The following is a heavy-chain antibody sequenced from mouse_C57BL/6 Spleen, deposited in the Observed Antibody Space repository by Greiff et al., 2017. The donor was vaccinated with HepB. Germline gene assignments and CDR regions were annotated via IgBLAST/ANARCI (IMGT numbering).Heavy chain of an antibody. Sequence: DVQLQESGPGLVKPSQSLSLTCSVTGYSITSGYYWNWIRQFPGNKLEWMGYISYDGSNNYNPSLKNRISITRDTSKNQFFLKLNSVPTEDTATYYCATRYDYACFAYWGQGTLVTVSA. V-gene: IGHV3-6*01. J-gene: IGHJ3*01. CDR1: GYSITSGYY. D-gene: IGHD2-4*01. CDR3: ATRYDYACFAY. CDR2: ISYDGSN.